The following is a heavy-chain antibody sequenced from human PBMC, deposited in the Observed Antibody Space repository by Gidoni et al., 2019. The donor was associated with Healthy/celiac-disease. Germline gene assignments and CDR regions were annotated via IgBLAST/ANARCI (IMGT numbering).Heavy chain of an antibody. CDR1: GLPFSSYA. CDR3: AKGGYCSSTSCPPIKAMPMNWFDP. V-gene: IGHV3-23*01. D-gene: IGHD2-2*01. J-gene: IGHJ5*02. Sequence: EVQLLASGGGLVQPGGSLRLSCAASGLPFSSYAISWVRQAPGKGLEWVSAISGSGGSTYYADSVKGRFTISRDNSKNTLYLQMNSLRAEDTAVYYCAKGGYCSSTSCPPIKAMPMNWFDPWGQGTLVTVSS. CDR2: ISGSGGST.